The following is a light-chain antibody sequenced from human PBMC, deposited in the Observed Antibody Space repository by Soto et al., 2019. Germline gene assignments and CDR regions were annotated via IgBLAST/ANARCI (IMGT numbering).Light chain of an antibody. CDR1: QSISTY. CDR3: QQSHSTTWT. Sequence: IQLTQPPSSLSASLADRVTLPSLASQSISTYLDWYQQKPGKAPKLLIYVASSLQSGVPSRFSGSGSETDFTLTISRLQPEDFATYYCQQSHSTTWTFGQGTKVDIK. J-gene: IGKJ1*01. CDR2: VAS. V-gene: IGKV1-39*01.